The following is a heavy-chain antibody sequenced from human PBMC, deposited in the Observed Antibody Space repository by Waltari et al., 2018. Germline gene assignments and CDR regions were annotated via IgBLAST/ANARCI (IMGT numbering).Heavy chain of an antibody. V-gene: IGHV4-59*01. CDR3: ARVDTSMAGYFDL. Sequence: QVQLQEPGPGLVQPSETLSLTCTVPGGSISHYYWTWIRQSPGKGLEWIGYVYKSETVNYHPSLKGRVTISVDMSKNHLSLKLTSLTAADTAVYYCARVDTSMAGYFDLWGRGTLVTVSS. J-gene: IGHJ2*01. CDR1: GGSISHYY. D-gene: IGHD5-18*01. CDR2: VYKSETV.